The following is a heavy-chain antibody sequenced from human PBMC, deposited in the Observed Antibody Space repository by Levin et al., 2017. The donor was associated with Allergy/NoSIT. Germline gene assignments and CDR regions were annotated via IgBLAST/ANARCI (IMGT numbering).Heavy chain of an antibody. CDR3: ARSPLGRYYFDS. V-gene: IGHV4-39*07. CDR2: IYYSGGT. D-gene: IGHD3-16*01. Sequence: SQTLSLTRTVSGDSITNNYYYYWAWIRQPPGEGLQYVGHIYYSGGTYHNPSLKSRVTISIDTSSNHFSLKLNSVTAADTADYYCARSPLGRYYFDSWGQGTLVAVSS. CDR1: GDSITNNYYYY. J-gene: IGHJ4*02.